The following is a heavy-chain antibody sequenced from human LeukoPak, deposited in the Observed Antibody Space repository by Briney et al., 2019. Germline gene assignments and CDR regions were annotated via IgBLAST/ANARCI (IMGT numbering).Heavy chain of an antibody. J-gene: IGHJ4*02. CDR2: INHSGST. CDR1: GGSFSGYY. D-gene: IGHD6-13*01. Sequence: PSETLSLTYAVYGGSFSGYYWSWIRQPPGKGLEWIGEINHSGSTNYNPSLKSRVTISVDTSKNQFSLKLSSVTAADTAVYYCARGYVAAAGSVYFDYWGQGTLVTVSS. V-gene: IGHV4-34*01. CDR3: ARGYVAAAGSVYFDY.